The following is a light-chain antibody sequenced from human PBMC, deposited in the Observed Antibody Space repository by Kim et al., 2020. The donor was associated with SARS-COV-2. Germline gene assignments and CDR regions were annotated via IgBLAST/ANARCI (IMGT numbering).Light chain of an antibody. V-gene: IGKV3-20*01. CDR1: QPVSSNS. J-gene: IGKJ5*01. Sequence: ESVLTQSPDTLSLSPGQRATLSCRASQPVSSNSLAWYQQRPGQAPRLLIYGVSIRATGIPYRFSGSGSGTDFSLTISRLDPEDFAVYFCQQYGSSPITFGQGTRLEIK. CDR2: GVS. CDR3: QQYGSSPIT.